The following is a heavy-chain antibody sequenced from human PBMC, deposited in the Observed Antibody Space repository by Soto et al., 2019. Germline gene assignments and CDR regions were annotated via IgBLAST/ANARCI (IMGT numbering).Heavy chain of an antibody. Sequence: ASVKVSCKASGYMFTNYYMHWLRQAPGQGPEWMGIINPRGGSTSYAQKFQGRVTMTTDTSTSTAYMDLRSLRSDDTATYYCARGSYCSGGTCTNWFDPWGQGTLVTVSS. CDR2: INPRGGST. D-gene: IGHD2-15*01. CDR3: ARGSYCSGGTCTNWFDP. CDR1: GYMFTNYY. V-gene: IGHV1-46*01. J-gene: IGHJ5*02.